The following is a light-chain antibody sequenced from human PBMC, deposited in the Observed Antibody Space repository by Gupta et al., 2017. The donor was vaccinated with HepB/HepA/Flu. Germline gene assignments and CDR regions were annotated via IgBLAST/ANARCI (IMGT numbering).Light chain of an antibody. V-gene: IGLV2-14*01. CDR1: SSDVGGYNY. CDR2: DVS. Sequence: QSALTQPASVSGSPGQSITLSCPGTSSDVGGYNYVSWYQQPPGKAPKLMIYDVSNRPSGVSNRFSGSKSGNTASLTISGLQAEDEADYYCSSYTSSSTWVFGGGTKLTVL. CDR3: SSYTSSSTWV. J-gene: IGLJ3*02.